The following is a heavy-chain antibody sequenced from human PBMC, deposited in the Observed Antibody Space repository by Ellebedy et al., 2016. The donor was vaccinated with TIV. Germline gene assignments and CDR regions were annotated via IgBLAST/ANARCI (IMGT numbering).Heavy chain of an antibody. CDR3: ARGGIGYCSGGSCYYFDN. Sequence: GGSLRLSXKGSGYSFDYSWIGWVRQMPGKGLEWMGIIYPGDSDTRYSPSFEGQVTISADKSISTAYLQWSSLKASDTAMYYCARGGIGYCSGGSCYYFDNWGQGTLLTVSS. J-gene: IGHJ4*02. CDR2: IYPGDSDT. V-gene: IGHV5-51*01. CDR1: GYSFDYSW. D-gene: IGHD2-15*01.